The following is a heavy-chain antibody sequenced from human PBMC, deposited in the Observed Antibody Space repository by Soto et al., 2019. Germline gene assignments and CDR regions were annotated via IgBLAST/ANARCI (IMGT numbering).Heavy chain of an antibody. CDR2: INHSGST. V-gene: IGHV4-34*01. CDR1: GGSFSGYY. CDR3: ARGLFCVVTTGGCWFDP. J-gene: IGHJ5*02. D-gene: IGHD2-21*02. Sequence: SETLSLTCAVYGGSFSGYYWSWIRQPPGKGLEWIGEINHSGSTNYNPSLKSRVTISVDTSKNQFSLKLSSVTAADTAVYYCARGLFCVVTTGGCWFDPWGQGTLVTVSS.